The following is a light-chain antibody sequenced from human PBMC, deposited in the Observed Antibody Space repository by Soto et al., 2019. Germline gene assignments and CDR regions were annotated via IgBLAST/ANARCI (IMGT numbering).Light chain of an antibody. V-gene: IGKV3-11*01. Sequence: TVLTQSPSTLSLSPGERATLSCRASQSINTYLAWYQQKPGQAPRLLIYDASNRATGIPARFSGSGSGTDFTLTISSLEPEDFAVYYCQQRFTWPSFGPGTQVDIK. J-gene: IGKJ3*01. CDR3: QQRFTWPS. CDR2: DAS. CDR1: QSINTY.